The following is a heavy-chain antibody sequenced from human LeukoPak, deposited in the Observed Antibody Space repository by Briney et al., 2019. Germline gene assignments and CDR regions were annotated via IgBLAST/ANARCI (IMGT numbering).Heavy chain of an antibody. J-gene: IGHJ4*02. Sequence: RGSPRLSPAPPVFTFSRHWMSCGPPAPRKGLEWVANIKRDGREKNYVDSVKGRFSISRDNVKNSLHLQMNSLRAEDTAVYYCARVCVSGWTECMDYWGQGTLVTVSS. V-gene: IGHV3-7*01. CDR3: ARVCVSGWTECMDY. CDR2: IKRDGREK. D-gene: IGHD6-19*01. CDR1: VFTFSRHW.